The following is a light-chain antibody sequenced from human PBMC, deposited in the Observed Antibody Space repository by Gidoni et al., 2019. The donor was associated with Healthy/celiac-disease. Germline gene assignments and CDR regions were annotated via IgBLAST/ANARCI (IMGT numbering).Light chain of an antibody. J-gene: IGKJ2*01. CDR3: QQYNNWPPYT. Sequence: EIVMTQSPATLSVSAGERATLTCRASQSISSNLAWYQQKPGKAPRLLIYAASTRDSGIPARFSGSGSGTEFTLTISSLQSEDFAVYYCQQYNNWPPYTFGQGTKLEIK. CDR1: QSISSN. CDR2: AAS. V-gene: IGKV3-15*01.